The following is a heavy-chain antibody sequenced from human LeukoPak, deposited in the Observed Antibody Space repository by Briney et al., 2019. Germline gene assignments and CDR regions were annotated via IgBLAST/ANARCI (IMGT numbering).Heavy chain of an antibody. V-gene: IGHV4-61*09. CDR2: VYSTGNT. CDR3: ARDGDAVSAAIAGAFDL. D-gene: IGHD2-2*01. Sequence: PSETLSLTCTVSAVSISSGNFYWSWIRQSAGKGLEWIGHVYSTGNTEYNPSLKSRVTISADTSKNQISLRLRSVTAADTAMFYCARDGDAVSAAIAGAFDLWGRGTMVTVSS. CDR1: AVSISSGNFY. J-gene: IGHJ3*01.